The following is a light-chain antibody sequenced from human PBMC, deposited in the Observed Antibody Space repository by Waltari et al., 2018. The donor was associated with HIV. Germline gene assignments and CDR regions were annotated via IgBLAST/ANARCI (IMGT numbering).Light chain of an antibody. CDR3: QSSDISGNYWV. CDR1: TLPKQY. J-gene: IGLJ2*01. CDR2: KDR. Sequence: SYGLTQPPSVSVSPGQTATITCSGDTLPKQYGYWYQQKPGHAPVMVIYKDRERPSGIPERFSGSSSATTATLTISGVQQEDEADYYCQSSDISGNYWVLGGGTKLTVL. V-gene: IGLV3-25*03.